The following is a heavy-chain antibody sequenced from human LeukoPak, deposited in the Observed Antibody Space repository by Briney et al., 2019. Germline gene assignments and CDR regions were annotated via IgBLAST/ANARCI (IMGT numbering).Heavy chain of an antibody. V-gene: IGHV1-2*02. CDR3: ARVGSILTGYFDY. CDR1: GYTFTGYY. D-gene: IGHD3-9*01. CDR2: INPNSGGT. J-gene: IGHJ4*02. Sequence: ASVKVSCKASGYTFTGYYMHWVRQAPGQGLEWMGWINPNSGGTNYAQKFQGRVTMTRDTSISTAYMELSRLRSDDTVVYYCARVGSILTGYFDYWGQGTLVTVSS.